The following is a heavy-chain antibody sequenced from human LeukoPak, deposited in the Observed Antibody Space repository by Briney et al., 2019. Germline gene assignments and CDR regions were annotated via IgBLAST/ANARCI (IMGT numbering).Heavy chain of an antibody. CDR1: GFTVSTNY. J-gene: IGHJ4*02. Sequence: GGSLRLSCAASGFTVSTNYMSWVRQAPGKGLEWVSVIYSGGTTYYADSVKGRCSISRDNSKNTLDLQMNSLRAEDTAVYYCARYDYGRSGFDYWGQGTLVTVSS. CDR2: IYSGGTT. CDR3: ARYDYGRSGFDY. D-gene: IGHD5-12*01. V-gene: IGHV3-66*01.